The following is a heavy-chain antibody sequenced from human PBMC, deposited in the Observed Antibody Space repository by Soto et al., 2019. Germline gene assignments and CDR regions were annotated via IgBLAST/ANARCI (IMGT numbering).Heavy chain of an antibody. CDR3: ARYRISGSWSKFDY. CDR2: IYYNGST. J-gene: IGHJ4*02. CDR1: GLTISSASYY. D-gene: IGHD6-13*01. Sequence: SETLSLTCSVSGLTISSASYYWSWIRQHPGKGLEWVGNIYYNGSTYYSPSLKSRVTVWFDTSKDQFSLRLTSVTAADTAVYYCARYRISGSWSKFDYWGQGTRVTVSS. V-gene: IGHV4-31*03.